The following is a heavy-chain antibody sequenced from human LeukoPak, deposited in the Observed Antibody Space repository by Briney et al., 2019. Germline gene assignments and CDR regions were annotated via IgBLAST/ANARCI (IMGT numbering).Heavy chain of an antibody. D-gene: IGHD2-2*01. Sequence: GGSLRLSCAASGFTFSSYGMHWVRQAPGKGLEWVAVIWSDGSDEYYADSVKGRFTISRDNSKNTLYLQMSSLRAEDTAVYYCAKDPRYCSSTHCSGAWGQGTLVTVSS. CDR3: AKDPRYCSSTHCSGA. CDR1: GFTFSSYG. CDR2: IWSDGSDE. V-gene: IGHV3-33*06. J-gene: IGHJ5*02.